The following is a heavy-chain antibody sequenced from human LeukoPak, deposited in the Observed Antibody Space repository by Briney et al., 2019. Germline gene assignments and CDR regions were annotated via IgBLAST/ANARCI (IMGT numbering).Heavy chain of an antibody. V-gene: IGHV1-2*02. CDR1: GYTFTGYY. CDR3: ASPSVSDYGDYAFDY. J-gene: IGHJ4*02. CDR2: INPNSGGT. D-gene: IGHD4-17*01. Sequence: ASVKVSCKASGYTFTGYYMHWVRQAPGQGLEWMGWINPNSGGTNYAQKFQGRVTMTRDTSISTAYMELRRLRSDDTAVYYCASPSVSDYGDYAFDYWGQRPLVTVSS.